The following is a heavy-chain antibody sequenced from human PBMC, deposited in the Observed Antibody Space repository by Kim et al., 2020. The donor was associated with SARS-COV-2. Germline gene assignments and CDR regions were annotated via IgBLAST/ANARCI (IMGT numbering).Heavy chain of an antibody. CDR3: ARGRLWFGAFDP. J-gene: IGHJ5*02. CDR1: GYTFTSYD. CDR2: MNPNSGNT. D-gene: IGHD3-10*01. V-gene: IGHV1-8*01. Sequence: ASVKVSCKASGYTFTSYDINWVRQATGQGLEWMGWMNPNSGNTGYAQKFQGRVTMTRNTSISTAYMELRSLRSEDTAVYYCARGRLWFGAFDPWGQGTLVTVSS.